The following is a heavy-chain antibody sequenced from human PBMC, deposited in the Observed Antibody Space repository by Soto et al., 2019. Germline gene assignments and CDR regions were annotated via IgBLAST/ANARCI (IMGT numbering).Heavy chain of an antibody. CDR1: GYTFTSYA. J-gene: IGHJ4*02. D-gene: IGHD2-21*02. Sequence: QVQLVQSGAEEKKPGASVKVSCKASGYTFTSYAMHWVRQAPGQRLEWMGWINAGNGNTKYSQKFQSRVTITRDTSASIAYMELSSLRSEDTAVYYCARSIVVVTALDYWGQGTLVTVSS. V-gene: IGHV1-3*05. CDR2: INAGNGNT. CDR3: ARSIVVVTALDY.